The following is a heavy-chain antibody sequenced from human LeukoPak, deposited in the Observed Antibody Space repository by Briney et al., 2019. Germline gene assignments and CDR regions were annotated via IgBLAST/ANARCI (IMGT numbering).Heavy chain of an antibody. J-gene: IGHJ4*02. D-gene: IGHD3-16*02. CDR2: ISGSGGST. CDR1: GFTFSSYA. CDR3: ARSPYDYVWGSYRSHDY. Sequence: GGSLRLSCAASGFTFSSYAMSWVRQAPGKGLEWVSAISGSGGSTYHADSVKGRFTISRDNSKNTLYLQMNSLRAEDTAVYYCARSPYDYVWGSYRSHDYWGQGTLVTVSS. V-gene: IGHV3-23*01.